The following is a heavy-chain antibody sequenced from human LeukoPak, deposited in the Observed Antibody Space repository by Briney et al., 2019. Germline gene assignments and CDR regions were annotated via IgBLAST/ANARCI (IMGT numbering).Heavy chain of an antibody. Sequence: GGSLRFSCAASGFTFSSDAMHCVRQAPGKGLEWVVVISYDGSNKYYADSVKGRFTISRDNSKNTLYLQMNSLRAEDTAVYYCARDPYSDYYFDFWGRGTLVTVPS. CDR1: GFTFSSDA. V-gene: IGHV3-30-3*01. J-gene: IGHJ4*02. CDR3: ARDPYSDYYFDF. D-gene: IGHD4-11*01. CDR2: ISYDGSNK.